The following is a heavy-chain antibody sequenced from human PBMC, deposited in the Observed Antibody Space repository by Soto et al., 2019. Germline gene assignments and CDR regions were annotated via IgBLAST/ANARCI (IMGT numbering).Heavy chain of an antibody. V-gene: IGHV4-34*01. Sequence: SLTLCLTWAVLGGSCSGYCGSWIRQPPGTGLEWIGEINHSGSTNYNPSLKSRVTISVDTSKNQFSLKLTSVTAADTAVYYCARDKITGLFDYWGQGTLVTVSS. CDR3: ARDKITGLFDY. D-gene: IGHD2-8*02. J-gene: IGHJ4*02. CDR1: GGSCSGYC. CDR2: INHSGST.